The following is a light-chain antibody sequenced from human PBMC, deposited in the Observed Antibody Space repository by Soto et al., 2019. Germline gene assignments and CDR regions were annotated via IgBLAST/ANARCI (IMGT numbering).Light chain of an antibody. CDR3: SSYTSSSTSV. CDR1: SSDVGGYNY. V-gene: IGLV2-14*01. J-gene: IGLJ1*01. Sequence: QSALTQPASVSGSPGQSITISCTGTSSDVGGYNYVSWYQRHPGKAPKLMIYEVSNRPSGVSNRFSGSKSGNTASLTISGLQAEDEADYYFSSYTSSSTSVFGTGTKLTVL. CDR2: EVS.